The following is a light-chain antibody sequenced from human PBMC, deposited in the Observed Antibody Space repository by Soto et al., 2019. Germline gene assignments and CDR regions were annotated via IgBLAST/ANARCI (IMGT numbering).Light chain of an antibody. CDR1: SSNIGAGYD. J-gene: IGLJ1*01. CDR3: QSYDSSLSGYV. CDR2: VNT. V-gene: IGLV1-40*01. Sequence: VLTHPPSVSGAPGQRVTISCTGSSSNIGAGYDVHWYQQLPGTAPKLLIYVNTNRPSGVPDRFSGSKSGTSASLAITGLQAEDEADYYCQSYDSSLSGYVFGTGTKVTVL.